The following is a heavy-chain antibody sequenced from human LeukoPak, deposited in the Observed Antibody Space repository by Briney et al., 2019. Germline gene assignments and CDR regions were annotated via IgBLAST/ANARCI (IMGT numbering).Heavy chain of an antibody. V-gene: IGHV4-59*01. CDR2: IYYNGNT. Sequence: SETQSLTCSVSDGSINSYYWNWIRRPSGKGLEWIGYIYYNGNTNYSPSLKSRVTMSVDTSKNLFSLKVSSVTAADTAVYYCARGRSNYYGMDVWGQGTTVTVSS. J-gene: IGHJ6*02. D-gene: IGHD1-26*01. CDR3: ARGRSNYYGMDV. CDR1: DGSINSYY.